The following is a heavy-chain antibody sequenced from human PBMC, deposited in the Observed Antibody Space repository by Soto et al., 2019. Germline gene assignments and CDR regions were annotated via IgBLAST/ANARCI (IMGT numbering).Heavy chain of an antibody. D-gene: IGHD2-2*01. CDR3: ARGVDCSSTSCRYYYYYYMDV. V-gene: IGHV1-8*01. CDR2: MNPNSGNT. J-gene: IGHJ6*03. Sequence: AASVKVSCKASGYTFTSYDINWVRQATGQGLEWMGWMNPNSGNTGYAQKFQGRVTMTRNTSISTAYMELSSLRSEDTAVYYCARGVDCSSTSCRYYYYYYMDVWGKGTTVTVSS. CDR1: GYTFTSYD.